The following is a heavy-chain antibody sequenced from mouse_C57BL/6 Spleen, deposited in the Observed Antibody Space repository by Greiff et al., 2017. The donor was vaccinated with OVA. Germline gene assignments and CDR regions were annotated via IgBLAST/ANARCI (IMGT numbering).Heavy chain of an antibody. J-gene: IGHJ4*01. CDR3: ARYSNYGRYYAMDY. D-gene: IGHD2-5*01. CDR2: IYPGSGSP. Sequence: QVQLQQPGAELVKPGASVKMSCKASGYTFTSYWITWVKQRPGQGLEWIGDIYPGSGSPNYNEKFKSKATLTVDTSSSTASMQLSSLTSEDSAVYHCARYSNYGRYYAMDYWGQGTSVTVSS. V-gene: IGHV1-55*01. CDR1: GYTFTSYW.